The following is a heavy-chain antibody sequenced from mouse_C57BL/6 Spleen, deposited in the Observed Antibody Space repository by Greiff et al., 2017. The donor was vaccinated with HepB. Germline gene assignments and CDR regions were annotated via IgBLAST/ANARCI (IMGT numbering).Heavy chain of an antibody. J-gene: IGHJ2*01. D-gene: IGHD1-1*01. CDR3: ARPTVVPTRYYFDY. CDR1: GYTFTSYW. CDR2: IHPNSGST. V-gene: IGHV1-64*01. Sequence: QVQLQQSGAELVKPGASVKLSCKASGYTFTSYWMHWVKQRPGQGLEWIGMIHPNSGSTNYNEKFKSKATLTVDKSSSTAYMQLSSLTSEDSAVYYCARPTVVPTRYYFDYWGQGTTLTVSS.